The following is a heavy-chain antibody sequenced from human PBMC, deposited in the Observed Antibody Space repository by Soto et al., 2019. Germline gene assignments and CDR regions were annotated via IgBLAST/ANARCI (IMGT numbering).Heavy chain of an antibody. J-gene: IGHJ4*02. Sequence: AAVKVSCKASGYTFTSYDINWVRQATGQGLEWMGWMNPNSGNTGYAQKFQGRVTMTRNTSISTAYMELSSLRSEDTAVYYCARGRKNWNYAIDYWGQGTLVTVSS. CDR1: GYTFTSYD. CDR2: MNPNSGNT. D-gene: IGHD1-7*01. V-gene: IGHV1-8*01. CDR3: ARGRKNWNYAIDY.